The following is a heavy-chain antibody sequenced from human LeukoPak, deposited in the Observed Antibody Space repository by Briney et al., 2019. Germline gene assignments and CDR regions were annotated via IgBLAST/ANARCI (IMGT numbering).Heavy chain of an antibody. CDR2: INHSGST. V-gene: IGHV4-34*01. CDR3: ARASLAAAGKLYYYYYYMDV. Sequence: SETLSLTCAVYGGSFSGYYWSWIRQPPGKGLEWIGEINHSGSTNYNPSLKSRVIISVDTSKNQFSLKLSSVTAADTAVYYCARASLAAAGKLYYYYYYMDVWGKGTTVTVSS. D-gene: IGHD6-13*01. CDR1: GGSFSGYY. J-gene: IGHJ6*03.